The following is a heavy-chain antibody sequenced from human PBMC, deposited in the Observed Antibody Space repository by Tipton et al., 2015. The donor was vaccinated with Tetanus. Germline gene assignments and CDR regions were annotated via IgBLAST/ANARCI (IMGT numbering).Heavy chain of an antibody. CDR2: ISYSSTSI. D-gene: IGHD2-21*01. CDR3: ARRGEARANWFDA. V-gene: IGHV3-48*01. CDR1: GFSFRDFG. J-gene: IGHJ5*02. Sequence: SLRLSCAGSGFSFRDFGMNWVRQAPGKGLEWISYISYSSTSIYYGASVKGRFAVSRDNAKNSLYLQMNTLRGDDTAVYYCARRGEARANWFDAWGQGTLVTVSS.